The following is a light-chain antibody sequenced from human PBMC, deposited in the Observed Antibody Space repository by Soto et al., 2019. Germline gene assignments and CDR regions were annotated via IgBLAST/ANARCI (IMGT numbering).Light chain of an antibody. CDR1: SSDVGVYNL. CDR2: EGS. Sequence: QSVLTQPASVSGSPGQSITNSCTGTSSDVGVYNLVSWYQQHPGKAPKLMIYEGSKRPSGVSNRFSGSKSGNTASLTISGLQAEDEADYYCCSYAGSSTFVFGTGTKLTVL. J-gene: IGLJ1*01. V-gene: IGLV2-23*03. CDR3: CSYAGSSTFV.